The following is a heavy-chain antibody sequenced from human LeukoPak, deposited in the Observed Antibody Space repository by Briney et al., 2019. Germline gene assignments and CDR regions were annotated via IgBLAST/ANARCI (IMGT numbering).Heavy chain of an antibody. J-gene: IGHJ5*02. D-gene: IGHD3-10*01. CDR2: INHSGST. V-gene: IGHV4-34*01. Sequence: SETLSLTCAVYGGSFSGYYWSWIRQPPGKGLEWIGEINHSGSTNYNPSLKSRVTISVDTSKNQFSLKLSSGTAADTAVYYCARVRGSGSYYKNRFDPWGQGTLVTVSS. CDR3: ARVRGSGSYYKNRFDP. CDR1: GGSFSGYY.